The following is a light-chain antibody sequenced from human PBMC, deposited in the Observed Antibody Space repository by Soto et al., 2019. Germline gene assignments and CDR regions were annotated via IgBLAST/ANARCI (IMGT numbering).Light chain of an antibody. CDR2: EVT. CDR1: SSDVGNSNF. J-gene: IGLJ3*02. Sequence: QSVLTQPPSASGSPGQSVTISCTGTSSDVGNSNFISWYQHYPGKAPKLMIYEVTKRPSGVPDRFSGSKSGNIVSLTVSGLQGEDEANYYCSSYADFNNVLFGGGTQLNVL. V-gene: IGLV2-8*01. CDR3: SSYADFNNVL.